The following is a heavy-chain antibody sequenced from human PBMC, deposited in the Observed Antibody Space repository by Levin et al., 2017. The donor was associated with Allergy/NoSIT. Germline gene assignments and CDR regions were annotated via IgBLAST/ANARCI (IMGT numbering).Heavy chain of an antibody. J-gene: IGHJ4*02. V-gene: IGHV4-39*07. CDR1: GGSISTSSYH. D-gene: IGHD6-25*01. Sequence: GSLRLSCTVSGGSISTSSYHWGWVRQPPGKGLEWIGNIYYTGRTSYNPSLKSRVSISIDTSKKQFLLRLNSVTAADTAVYYCARVMSAISAAGPEKWGQGTLVTVSA. CDR2: IYYTGRT. CDR3: ARVMSAISAAGPEK.